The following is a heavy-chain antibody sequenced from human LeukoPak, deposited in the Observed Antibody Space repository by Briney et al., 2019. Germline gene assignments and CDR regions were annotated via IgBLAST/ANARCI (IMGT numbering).Heavy chain of an antibody. CDR3: ARDVDFWSNAFDI. Sequence: GGSLRLSCAASGLTFSSYSMNWVRQAPGKGLEWVSYISSSSTIYYADSVKGRFTISRDNAKNSLYLQMNSLRAEDTAVYYCARDVDFWSNAFDIWGQGTMVTVSS. J-gene: IGHJ3*02. D-gene: IGHD3-3*01. V-gene: IGHV3-48*01. CDR1: GLTFSSYS. CDR2: ISSSSTI.